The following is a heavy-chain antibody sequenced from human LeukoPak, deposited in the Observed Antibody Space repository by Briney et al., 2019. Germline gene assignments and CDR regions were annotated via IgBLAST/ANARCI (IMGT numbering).Heavy chain of an antibody. V-gene: IGHV1-69*06. Sequence: SVKVSCKASGGTFSSYAISWVRQAPGQGLEWMGGIIPIFGTANYAQKFQGRVTITADKSTSTAYMELSSLRSEDTAVYYCARDRQSELYYYDSSGYIHAFDIWGQGTMVTVSS. D-gene: IGHD3-22*01. CDR2: IIPIFGTA. J-gene: IGHJ3*02. CDR3: ARDRQSELYYYDSSGYIHAFDI. CDR1: GGTFSSYA.